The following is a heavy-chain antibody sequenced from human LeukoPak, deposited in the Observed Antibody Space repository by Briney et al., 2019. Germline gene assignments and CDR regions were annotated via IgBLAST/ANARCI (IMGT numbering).Heavy chain of an antibody. CDR3: ARAPKDFWSGHEYYFDY. J-gene: IGHJ4*02. V-gene: IGHV1-18*01. CDR1: GYTFTSYG. Sequence: ASVKVSCKASGYTFTSYGISWVRQAPGQGLEWMGWISAYNGNTNYAQNLQGRLTVTTDTSTSTAYMELRSLRSDDTAVYYCARAPKDFWSGHEYYFDYWGQGTLVTVSS. D-gene: IGHD3-3*01. CDR2: ISAYNGNT.